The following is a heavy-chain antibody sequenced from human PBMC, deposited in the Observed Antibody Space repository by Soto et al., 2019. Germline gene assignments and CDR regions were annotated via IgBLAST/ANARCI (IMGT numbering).Heavy chain of an antibody. CDR2: IYWDDDT. CDR3: AHAFGGTSWPNDAFDV. D-gene: IGHD3-16*01. V-gene: IGHV2-5*02. CDR1: GFSFSADGVG. Sequence: HITLKESGPTLVKPTQTLTLTCIFSGFSFSADGVGVGWIRQPPGKTLEWLALIYWDDDTRYRPSLKRRLTITKDSSKTQVVLTMTNMDPLDTATYYCAHAFGGTSWPNDAFDVWGQGTVVTVSS. J-gene: IGHJ3*01.